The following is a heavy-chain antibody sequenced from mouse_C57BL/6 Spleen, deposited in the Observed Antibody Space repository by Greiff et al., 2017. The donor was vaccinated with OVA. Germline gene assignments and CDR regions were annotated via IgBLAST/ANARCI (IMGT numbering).Heavy chain of an antibody. CDR2: IHPNSGST. Sequence: QVHVKQPGAELVKPGASVKLSCKASGYTFTSYWMHWVKQRPGQGLEWIGMIHPNSGSTNYNEKFKSKATLTVDKSSSTAYMQLSSLTSEDSAVYYCARARQGTPYFDYWGQGTTLTVSS. CDR3: ARARQGTPYFDY. D-gene: IGHD3-2*01. J-gene: IGHJ2*01. CDR1: GYTFTSYW. V-gene: IGHV1-64*01.